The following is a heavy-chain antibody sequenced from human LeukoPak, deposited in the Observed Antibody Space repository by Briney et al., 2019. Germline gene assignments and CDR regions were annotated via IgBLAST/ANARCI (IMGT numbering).Heavy chain of an antibody. V-gene: IGHV1-8*03. D-gene: IGHD4-17*01. Sequence: ASVKVSCKASGYTFTSYDINWVRQATGQGLEWMGWMNPNSGNTGYAQKFQGRVTITRNTSISTAYMELSSLRSEDTAVYYCARDAGTVTTLEAFDIWGQGTMVTVSS. CDR1: GYTFTSYD. CDR3: ARDAGTVTTLEAFDI. CDR2: MNPNSGNT. J-gene: IGHJ3*02.